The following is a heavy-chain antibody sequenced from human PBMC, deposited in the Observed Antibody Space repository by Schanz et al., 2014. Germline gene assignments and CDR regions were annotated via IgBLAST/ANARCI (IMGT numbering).Heavy chain of an antibody. CDR2: ISNDGSIK. CDR3: ARGTDWNLHY. J-gene: IGHJ4*02. CDR1: GFTFSSYA. D-gene: IGHD1-1*01. V-gene: IGHV3-30*14. Sequence: VQLVESGGGLVKPGGSLRLSCAASGFTFSSYAMHWVRQAPGKGLEWVALISNDGSIKYYADSVEGRFTVSRDSGQNSLYLQMNSLRAGDTAVYYCARGTDWNLHYWGQGALVTVSS.